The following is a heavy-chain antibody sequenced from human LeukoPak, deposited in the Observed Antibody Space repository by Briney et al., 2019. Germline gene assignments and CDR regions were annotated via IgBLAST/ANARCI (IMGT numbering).Heavy chain of an antibody. V-gene: IGHV5-51*01. J-gene: IGHJ6*02. D-gene: IGHD6-13*01. CDR3: ARRGSSALDYYYGMDV. CDR2: IYPGDSDT. Sequence: GESLKISCKGSGYSFTSYWIGWVRQMPGKGLEWMGIIYPGDSDTRYSPSFQGQVTISADKSISTAYLQWGSLKASDTAMYYCARRGSSALDYYYGMDVWGQGTTVTVSS. CDR1: GYSFTSYW.